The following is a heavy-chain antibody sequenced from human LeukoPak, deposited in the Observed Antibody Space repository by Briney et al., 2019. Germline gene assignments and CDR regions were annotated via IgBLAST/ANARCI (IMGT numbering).Heavy chain of an antibody. CDR2: IIPIFGTA. CDR1: GDTFSSYA. Sequence: ASVKVSCKASGDTFSSYAISWVRQAPGQGLEWVGGIIPIFGTANYAQKFQGRVTITTDVSTSTAYMELSSLRSEDTAVYYCARGASTIFAHNWFDPWGRGTLVTVSS. CDR3: ARGASTIFAHNWFDP. D-gene: IGHD3-3*01. V-gene: IGHV1-69*05. J-gene: IGHJ5*02.